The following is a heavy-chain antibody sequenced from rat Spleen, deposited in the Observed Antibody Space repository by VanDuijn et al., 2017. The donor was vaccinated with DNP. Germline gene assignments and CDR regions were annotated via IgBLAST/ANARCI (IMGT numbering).Heavy chain of an antibody. CDR3: VRLNSGHFDY. Sequence: EVQLVESGGGLVQPGRSLKLSCAASGFTFSDYNMAWVRQAPKKGLEWVATISYDGSSSSYRDSVKGRFTVSRDNAKSTLYLQMDSLRSEDTATYYWVRLNSGHFDYWGQGVMVTVSS. V-gene: IGHV5-7*01. J-gene: IGHJ2*01. D-gene: IGHD4-3*01. CDR1: GFTFSDYN. CDR2: ISYDGSSS.